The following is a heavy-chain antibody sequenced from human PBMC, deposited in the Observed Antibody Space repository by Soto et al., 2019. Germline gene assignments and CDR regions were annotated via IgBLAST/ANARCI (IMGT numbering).Heavy chain of an antibody. V-gene: IGHV4-61*01. Sequence: PSETLSLTCTVSGASLRSGTYYWSWIRQPPGKGLEWIGYISHSGRTNYAPSLKSRLTMSVDTSQNQFSLQLNSVTAADTAVYFCSYGSSFDYWGQGTLVTVPS. D-gene: IGHD3-10*01. J-gene: IGHJ4*02. CDR1: GASLRSGTYY. CDR2: ISHSGRT. CDR3: SYGSSFDY.